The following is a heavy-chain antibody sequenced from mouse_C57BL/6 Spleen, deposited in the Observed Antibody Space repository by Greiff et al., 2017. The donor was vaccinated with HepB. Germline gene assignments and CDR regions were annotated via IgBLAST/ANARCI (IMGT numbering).Heavy chain of an antibody. J-gene: IGHJ2*01. CDR2: INPYNGDT. CDR1: GYSFTGYF. V-gene: IGHV1-20*01. CDR3: ARGGYYGSSPYYFDY. D-gene: IGHD1-1*01. Sequence: VQLKQSGPELVKPGDSVKISCKASGYSFTGYFMNWVMQSHGKSLEWIGRINPYNGDTSYNQKFKGKATLTVDKSSSTAHMELRSLTSEDSAVYYCARGGYYGSSPYYFDYWGQGTTLTVSS.